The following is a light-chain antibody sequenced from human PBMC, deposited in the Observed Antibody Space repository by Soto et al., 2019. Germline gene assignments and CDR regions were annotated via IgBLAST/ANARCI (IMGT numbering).Light chain of an antibody. CDR1: QSISRY. J-gene: IGKJ3*01. CDR2: AAS. V-gene: IGKV1-39*01. CDR3: QQSYSTLFT. Sequence: DIQMTQSPPSLSASVGDRVTITCRASQSISRYLNWYQQKPGKAPELLMYAASSLQSGVPSRFSGSGSGTDFTLTISSLQPEDFATDYCQQSYSTLFTFGPGTKVDIK.